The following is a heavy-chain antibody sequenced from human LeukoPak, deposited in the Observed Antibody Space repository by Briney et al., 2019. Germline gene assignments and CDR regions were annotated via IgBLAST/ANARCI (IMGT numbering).Heavy chain of an antibody. CDR2: ISGSGGST. CDR1: GFTFSSYA. J-gene: IGHJ4*02. CDR3: AKAQTGLLWFGELLYYFDY. Sequence: PGGSLRLSCAASGFTFSSYAMSWVRQAPGKGLEWVSAISGSGGSTYYADSVKGRFTISRDNSKNTLYLQMNSLRAEDTAVYYCAKAQTGLLWFGELLYYFDYWGQGTLVTVSS. V-gene: IGHV3-23*01. D-gene: IGHD3-10*01.